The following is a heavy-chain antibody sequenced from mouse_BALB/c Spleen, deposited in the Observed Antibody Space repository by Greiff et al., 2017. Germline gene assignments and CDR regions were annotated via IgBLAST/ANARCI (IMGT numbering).Heavy chain of an antibody. V-gene: IGHV1-31*01. D-gene: IGHD4-1*01. CDR2: INPYNGAT. Sequence: VQLQQSGPELVKPGASVKISCKASGYSFTGYYMHWVKQSHVKSLEWIGRINPYNGATSYNQNFKDKASLTVDKSSSTAYMELHSLTSEDSAVYYCARSGGTAWFAYWGQGTLVTVSA. CDR1: GYSFTGYY. J-gene: IGHJ3*01. CDR3: ARSGGTAWFAY.